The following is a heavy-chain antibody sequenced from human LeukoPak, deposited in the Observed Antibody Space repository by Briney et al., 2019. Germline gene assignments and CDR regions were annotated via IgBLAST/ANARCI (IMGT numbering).Heavy chain of an antibody. CDR2: INHSGST. V-gene: IGHV4-34*01. CDR3: ARLPLGYYDSSGYWDY. D-gene: IGHD3-22*01. Sequence: SETLSLTCAVYSGSFSGYYWSWIRQPPGKGLEWIGEINHSGSTNYNPSLKSRVTISVDTSKNQFSLKLSSVTAADMAVYYCARLPLGYYDSSGYWDYWGQGTLATVSS. J-gene: IGHJ4*02. CDR1: SGSFSGYY.